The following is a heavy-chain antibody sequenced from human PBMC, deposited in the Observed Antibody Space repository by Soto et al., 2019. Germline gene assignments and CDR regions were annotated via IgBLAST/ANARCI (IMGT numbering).Heavy chain of an antibody. CDR3: ARDHGGYGTFDY. D-gene: IGHD5-12*01. J-gene: IGHJ4*02. Sequence: QVRLLQSGPEVKKPEASVKVSCKASGYTFSSSAISWARQAPGPGPEWMGWISSSGVTNYAQNFQGRVTLTVDSSTTTAYMEVRSLSSADTAIYYCARDHGGYGTFDYWGQGTLVTVSS. CDR2: ISSSGVT. V-gene: IGHV1-18*04. CDR1: GYTFSSSA.